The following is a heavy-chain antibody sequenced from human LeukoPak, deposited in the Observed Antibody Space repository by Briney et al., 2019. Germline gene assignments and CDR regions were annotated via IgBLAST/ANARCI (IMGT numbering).Heavy chain of an antibody. V-gene: IGHV4-4*02. Sequence: KSSGTLSLTCAVYGGSISSSNWWSWVRQPPGKGLEWIGEIYHSGSTNYNPSLKSRVTISVDKSKNQFSLKLSSVTAADTAVYYCARGQLDYGGNSGEYFQHWGQGTLVTVSS. CDR1: GGSISSSNW. D-gene: IGHD4-23*01. CDR2: IYHSGST. CDR3: ARGQLDYGGNSGEYFQH. J-gene: IGHJ1*01.